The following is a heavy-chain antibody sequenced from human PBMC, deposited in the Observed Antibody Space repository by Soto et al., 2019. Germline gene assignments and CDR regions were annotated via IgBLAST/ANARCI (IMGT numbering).Heavy chain of an antibody. D-gene: IGHD6-19*01. V-gene: IGHV3-21*02. CDR2: ISSGRPDI. CDR3: ARDHLGIAAGDFDL. CDR1: GFSFDTYN. Sequence: EDQLVESGGGLVKPGGSLRLSCAASGFSFDTYNMNWFRQAPGKGLEWVSSISSGRPDIFYADSVRGRFTISRDDAKKSLFLQMNSLRADDTAVYYCARDHLGIAAGDFDLWGQGTLVTVSS. J-gene: IGHJ4*02.